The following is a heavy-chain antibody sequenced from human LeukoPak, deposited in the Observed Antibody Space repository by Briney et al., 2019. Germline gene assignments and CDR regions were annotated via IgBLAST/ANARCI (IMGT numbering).Heavy chain of an antibody. CDR1: GGSISSYY. V-gene: IGHV4-59*01. CDR3: ARGSSLGY. J-gene: IGHJ4*02. CDR2: IYNSGNT. Sequence: TSETLSFTCTVSGGSISSYYWNWIRQPPGKGLEWIGYIYNSGNTNYNPSLKSRVTISVDTSKKQFSLKLSSVTDADTAVYYCARGSSLGYWGQGTLVTVSS.